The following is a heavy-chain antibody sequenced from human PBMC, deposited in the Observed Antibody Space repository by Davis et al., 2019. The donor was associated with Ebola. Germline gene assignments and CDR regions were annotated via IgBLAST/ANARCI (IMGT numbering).Heavy chain of an antibody. V-gene: IGHV1-3*01. D-gene: IGHD5-12*01. CDR2: VHADSAYT. CDR1: GYIFVDYA. Sequence: ASVKVSCKASGYIFVDYAIHGVRQAHGQRLEWLGWVHADSAYTQYSQKFQGRVTITRDTSASTVYMELSSLKSEDTAVYYCARRVRGYVTHFDYWGQGTLVTVSS. CDR3: ARRVRGYVTHFDY. J-gene: IGHJ4*02.